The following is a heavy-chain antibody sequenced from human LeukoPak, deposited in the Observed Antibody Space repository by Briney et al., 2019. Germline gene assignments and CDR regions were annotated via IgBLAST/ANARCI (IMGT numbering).Heavy chain of an antibody. CDR2: IIPILGIA. J-gene: IGHJ4*02. V-gene: IGHV1-69*04. CDR1: GGTFSIYA. CDR3: ARGGDGYDY. Sequence: ASVKVSCKASGGTFSIYAIRWVRQAPGQGLEWMGRIIPILGIANYAQKFQGRVTITADKSTSTAYMELSSLRSEDTAVYYCARGGDGYDYWGQGTLVTVSS. D-gene: IGHD5-24*01.